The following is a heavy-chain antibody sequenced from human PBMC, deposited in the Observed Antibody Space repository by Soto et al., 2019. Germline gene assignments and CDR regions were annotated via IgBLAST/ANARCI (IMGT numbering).Heavy chain of an antibody. D-gene: IGHD3-22*01. CDR2: IIPIFGTA. Sequence: ASVKVSCKASGGTFSSYAISWVRQAPGQGLEWIGGIIPIFGTANYAQKFQGRVTITADESTSTAYMELSSLRSEDAAVYYCARDAGAVSYYYDSSGYYEPYYFDYWGQGTLVTVSS. CDR1: GGTFSSYA. CDR3: ARDAGAVSYYYDSSGYYEPYYFDY. V-gene: IGHV1-69*13. J-gene: IGHJ4*02.